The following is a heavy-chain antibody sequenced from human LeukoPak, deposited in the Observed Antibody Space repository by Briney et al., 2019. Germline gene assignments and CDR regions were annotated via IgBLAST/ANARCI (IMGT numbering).Heavy chain of an antibody. J-gene: IGHJ4*02. CDR3: ARTRMVASNFDY. Sequence: PSETLSLTCTVSGGSISSSSYYWGWIRQPPGKGLEWIGSIYYSGSTYHNPSLKSRVTISVDTSKNQFSLKLSSVTAADTAVYYCARTRMVASNFDYWGQGTLVTVSS. D-gene: IGHD5-24*01. V-gene: IGHV4-39*01. CDR1: GGSISSSSYY. CDR2: IYYSGST.